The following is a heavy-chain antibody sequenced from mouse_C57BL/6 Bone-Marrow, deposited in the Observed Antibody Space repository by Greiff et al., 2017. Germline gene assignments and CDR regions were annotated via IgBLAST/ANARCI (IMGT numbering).Heavy chain of an antibody. Sequence: VQLQQSGAELARPGASVKMSCKASGYTFTSYTMHWVKQRPGQGLAWIGYINTSSGYTKYNQKFKDKATFTADKSSSTASMQLSSLTSEYSAVYYCARWAYGNYVSWFAYWGQGTLVTVSA. V-gene: IGHV1-4*01. J-gene: IGHJ3*01. CDR3: ARWAYGNYVSWFAY. D-gene: IGHD2-1*01. CDR2: INTSSGYT. CDR1: GYTFTSYT.